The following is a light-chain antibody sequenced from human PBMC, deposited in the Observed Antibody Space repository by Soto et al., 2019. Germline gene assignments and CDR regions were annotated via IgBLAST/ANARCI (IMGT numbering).Light chain of an antibody. Sequence: SYELTQPPSVSVSPGQTARITCSGEALPKQYAYWYQQKPGQAPVVVIYKDNGRPSGIPERFSGSSSGTTVTLTISGVQAEDEAYYYCQSSDSSGRYPYVFGTGTKVTVL. CDR3: QSSDSSGRYPYV. J-gene: IGLJ1*01. V-gene: IGLV3-25*02. CDR1: ALPKQY. CDR2: KDN.